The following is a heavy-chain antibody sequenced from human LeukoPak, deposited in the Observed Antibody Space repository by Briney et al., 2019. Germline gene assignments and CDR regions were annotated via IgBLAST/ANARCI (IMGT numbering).Heavy chain of an antibody. CDR1: GYTFTSYG. J-gene: IGHJ6*03. Sequence: ASVKVSCKASGYTFTSYGISWVRQAPGQGLEWMGWISAYNGNTNYAQKLQGRVTMTTDTSTSTAYMELRSPRSDDTAVYYCARGGEYYYGSGSSLLSYYYYYMDVWGKGTTVTVSS. D-gene: IGHD3-10*01. V-gene: IGHV1-18*01. CDR2: ISAYNGNT. CDR3: ARGGEYYYGSGSSLLSYYYYYMDV.